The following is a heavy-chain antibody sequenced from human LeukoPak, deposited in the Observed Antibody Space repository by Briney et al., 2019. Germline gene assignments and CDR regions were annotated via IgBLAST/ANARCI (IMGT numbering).Heavy chain of an antibody. CDR3: ARGRGYDYGDRKGAFDI. CDR2: ISSSGSTI. Sequence: PGGSLRLSCAASGFTFSSYEMNWVRQAPGKGLEWVSYISSSGSTIYYADSVKGRFTISRDNAKNSLYLQMNSLRAEDTAVYYCARGRGYDYGDRKGAFDIWGQGTMVTVSS. D-gene: IGHD4-17*01. V-gene: IGHV3-48*03. CDR1: GFTFSSYE. J-gene: IGHJ3*02.